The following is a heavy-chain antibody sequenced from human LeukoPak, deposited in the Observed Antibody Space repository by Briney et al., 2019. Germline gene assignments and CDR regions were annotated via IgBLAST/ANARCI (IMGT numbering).Heavy chain of an antibody. J-gene: IGHJ5*02. D-gene: IGHD2-2*01. CDR1: GYTFTNYD. V-gene: IGHV1-8*01. Sequence: ASVRVSCKTAGYTFTNYDINWVRQATGQGLEWMGWMNPNSGNTGYAQKFQGRVTMTRNTSISTAYMELSSLRSEDTAVYYCARPHCSSTDCHPPEWFDPWGQGTLVTVSS. CDR2: MNPNSGNT. CDR3: ARPHCSSTDCHPPEWFDP.